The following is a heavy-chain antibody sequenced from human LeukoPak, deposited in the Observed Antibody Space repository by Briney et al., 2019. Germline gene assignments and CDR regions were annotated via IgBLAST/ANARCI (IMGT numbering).Heavy chain of an antibody. Sequence: SETLSLTCTVSGASISFYYWSWIRQPPGKGLEWIGYIHYSGSTKYNPSLKSRVTISVDTSKNQFSLKLSSVTAADTAVYYCARWYSSGWAFDYWGQGTLVTISS. J-gene: IGHJ4*02. CDR1: GASISFYY. D-gene: IGHD6-19*01. V-gene: IGHV4-59*08. CDR2: IHYSGST. CDR3: ARWYSSGWAFDY.